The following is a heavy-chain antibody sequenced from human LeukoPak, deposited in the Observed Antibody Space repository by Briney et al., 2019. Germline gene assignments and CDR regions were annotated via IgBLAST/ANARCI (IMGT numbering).Heavy chain of an antibody. CDR2: ISWNSGSI. CDR1: GFTFDDYA. Sequence: PGGSLRLSCAASGFTFDDYAMHWVRHAPGKGLGWVSGISWNSGSIGYADSVKGRFTISRDNAKNSLYLQMNSLRAEDTALYYCAKRAGSGEFFDIWGQGTMVTVSS. D-gene: IGHD3-10*01. V-gene: IGHV3-9*01. CDR3: AKRAGSGEFFDI. J-gene: IGHJ3*02.